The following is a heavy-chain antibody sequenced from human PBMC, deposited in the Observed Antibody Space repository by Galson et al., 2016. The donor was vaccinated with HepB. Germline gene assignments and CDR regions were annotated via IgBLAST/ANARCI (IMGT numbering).Heavy chain of an antibody. CDR2: IIPIFGTA. Sequence: SCKASGGTFSSYIINWVRPAPGQGLEWMGGIIPIFGTANYAQKFQGRVTITADKSTTTAYMELSSLRSEDTAVYYCAREGNDGDDYWGKGTQVTVSS. CDR3: AREGNDGDDY. V-gene: IGHV1-69*06. CDR1: GGTFSSYI. D-gene: IGHD1-1*01. J-gene: IGHJ4*02.